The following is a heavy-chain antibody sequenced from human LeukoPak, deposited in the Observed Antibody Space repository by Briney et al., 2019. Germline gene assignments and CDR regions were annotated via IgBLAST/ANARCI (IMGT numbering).Heavy chain of an antibody. CDR2: INPSGGST. Sequence: ASVKVSCXASGYTFTSYYMHWVRQAPGQGLEWMGIINPSGGSTSCAQKFQGRVTMTRDTSTSTVYMELSSLRSEDTAVYYCARDRNYYDSSGSPNNWFDPWGQGTLVTVSS. CDR1: GYTFTSYY. D-gene: IGHD3-22*01. J-gene: IGHJ5*02. V-gene: IGHV1-46*01. CDR3: ARDRNYYDSSGSPNNWFDP.